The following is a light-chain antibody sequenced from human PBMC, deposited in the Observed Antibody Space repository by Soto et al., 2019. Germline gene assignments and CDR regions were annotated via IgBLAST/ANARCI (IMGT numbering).Light chain of an antibody. CDR3: QQYNIYPLT. Sequence: DVQMTQSPSSMSASVGDRVTITCRASQAINSYLAWYQHKPGNAPKSLIYAASSLQTGVPSRFSGSESGTDFTLTISNLQPEDSATYYCQQYNIYPLTFGGGTKVEIK. CDR2: AAS. J-gene: IGKJ4*01. CDR1: QAINSY. V-gene: IGKV1D-16*01.